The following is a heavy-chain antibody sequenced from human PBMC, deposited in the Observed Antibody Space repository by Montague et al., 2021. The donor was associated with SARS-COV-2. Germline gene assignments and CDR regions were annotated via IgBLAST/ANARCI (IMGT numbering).Heavy chain of an antibody. CDR1: GFSLSTSGMC. D-gene: IGHD3-10*01. Sequence: PALGKPTQTLTLTCTFSGFSLSTSGMCVSWIRQPPGKALEWLARIDWDDDKYYSTSLKTRLTISKDTSKNQVVLTMTNMDPVDTATYYCARTAGTDYTGYYDYAMDVWGQGTTVTVSS. CDR2: IDWDDDK. V-gene: IGHV2-70*11. J-gene: IGHJ6*02. CDR3: ARTAGTDYTGYYDYAMDV.